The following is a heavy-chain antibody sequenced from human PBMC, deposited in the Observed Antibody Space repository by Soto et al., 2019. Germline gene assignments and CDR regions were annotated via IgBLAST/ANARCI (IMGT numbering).Heavy chain of an antibody. Sequence: EVQLVESGGGLVQPGGSLRLSCAASGFTFSIYWMHWVRQAPGKGLVWVSRINNDGSTATYADSVKGRFTISRDDAKNTLYLEMNSLRAEDTAIYYCVRGYSGTYRIDYWGQGTPVTVSS. D-gene: IGHD1-26*01. CDR3: VRGYSGTYRIDY. CDR1: GFTFSIYW. CDR2: INNDGSTA. V-gene: IGHV3-74*01. J-gene: IGHJ4*02.